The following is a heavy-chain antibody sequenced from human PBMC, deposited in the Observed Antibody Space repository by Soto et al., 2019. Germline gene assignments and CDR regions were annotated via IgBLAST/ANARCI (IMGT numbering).Heavy chain of an antibody. V-gene: IGHV4-39*07. Sequence: KPSETLSLTCTVSGGSISSSSYYWSWIRQPPGKGLEWIGEINHSGSTNYNPSLKSRVTISVDTSKNQFSLKLSSVTAADTAVYYCARDRHILTGYDTLRPEYNWFDPWGQGTLVTVAS. CDR3: ARDRHILTGYDTLRPEYNWFDP. J-gene: IGHJ5*02. D-gene: IGHD3-9*01. CDR2: INHSGST. CDR1: GGSISSSSYY.